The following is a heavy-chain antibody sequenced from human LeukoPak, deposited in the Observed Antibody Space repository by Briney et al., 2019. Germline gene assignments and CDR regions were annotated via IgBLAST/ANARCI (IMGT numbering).Heavy chain of an antibody. J-gene: IGHJ4*02. CDR1: GFTFSSYE. Sequence: GGSLRLSCAASGFTFSSYEMNWVRQAPGKGLEWVSYISSSGSTIYYADPVKGRFTISRDNAKNSLYLQMNSLRAEDTAVYYCARDMYYYGSGWGDHFDYWGQGTLVTVSS. CDR2: ISSSGSTI. CDR3: ARDMYYYGSGWGDHFDY. V-gene: IGHV3-48*03. D-gene: IGHD3-10*01.